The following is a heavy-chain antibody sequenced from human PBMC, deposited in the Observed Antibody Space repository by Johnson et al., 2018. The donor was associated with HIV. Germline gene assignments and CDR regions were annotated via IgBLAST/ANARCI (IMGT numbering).Heavy chain of an antibody. CDR3: ARDGGVAAAVGVVAFDI. CDR2: ISSSGSSI. J-gene: IGHJ3*02. D-gene: IGHD6-13*01. Sequence: VQLVESGGGLVQPGGSLRLSCAASGFNVSSNYMSWVRQAPGKGLEWVSYISSSGSSIYYADSVKGRFTISRDNAENSLYLQMNSLRAEDTAVYYCARDGGVAAAVGVVAFDIWGQGTLVTVSS. CDR1: GFNVSSNY. V-gene: IGHV3-11*04.